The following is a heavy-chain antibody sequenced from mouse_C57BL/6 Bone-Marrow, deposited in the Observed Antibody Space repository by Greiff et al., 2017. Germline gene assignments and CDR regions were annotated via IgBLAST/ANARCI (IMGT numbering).Heavy chain of an antibody. J-gene: IGHJ2*01. D-gene: IGHD1-2*01. CDR2: IVPENGDT. CDR3: TGGRLRGVSD. Sequence: VQLQQSGAELVRPGASVKLSCTASGFNIKDDYMHWVKQRPEQGLEWIGWIVPENGDTEYASKFQGKATITADTSSNTAYLQLSSLTSEDTAVYYCTGGRLRGVSDWGKGTTLTVSS. CDR1: GFNIKDDY. V-gene: IGHV14-4*01.